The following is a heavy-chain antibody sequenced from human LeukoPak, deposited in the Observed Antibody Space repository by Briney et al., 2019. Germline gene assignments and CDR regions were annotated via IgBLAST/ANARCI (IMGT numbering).Heavy chain of an antibody. CDR2: INPSGGST. Sequence: ASVKVSCKASGYTFTSYYMHWVRQAPGRGLEWMGIINPSGGSTSYAQKFQGRVTMTRDTSTSTVYMELSSLRSEDTAVYYCARGGGEDYDSSSYYLVYWGQGTLVTVSS. J-gene: IGHJ4*02. CDR1: GYTFTSYY. D-gene: IGHD3-22*01. V-gene: IGHV1-46*03. CDR3: ARGGGEDYDSSSYYLVY.